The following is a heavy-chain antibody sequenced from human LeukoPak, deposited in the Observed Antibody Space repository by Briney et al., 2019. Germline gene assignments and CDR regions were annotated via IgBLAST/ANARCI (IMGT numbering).Heavy chain of an antibody. CDR2: INPNSGGT. CDR1: GYTFTGYY. D-gene: IGHD2-15*01. J-gene: IGHJ4*02. CDR3: AREEGYCSGGNCYSVHV. V-gene: IGHV1-2*02. Sequence: ASVTVSCKASGYTFTGYYMDWVRQAPRQGLEWMGWINPNSGGTNYAQKFQGRVTMTRDTSISTAYMELSRLRSDDTAVYYCAREEGYCSGGNCYSVHVWGQGTLVTVSS.